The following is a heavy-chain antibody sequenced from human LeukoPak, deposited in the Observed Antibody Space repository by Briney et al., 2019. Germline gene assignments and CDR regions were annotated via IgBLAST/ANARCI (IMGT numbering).Heavy chain of an antibody. CDR2: INPNSGGT. J-gene: IGHJ6*03. Sequence: ASVKVSCKASGYTFTGYYMHWVRQAPGQGLEWMGWINPNSGGTNYAQKFQGRVTMTRDTSIGTAYMELSRLRSDDTAVYYCARGDAAAGTSRYYYYYMDVWGKGTTVTVSS. CDR1: GYTFTGYY. CDR3: ARGDAAAGTSRYYYYYMDV. V-gene: IGHV1-2*02. D-gene: IGHD6-13*01.